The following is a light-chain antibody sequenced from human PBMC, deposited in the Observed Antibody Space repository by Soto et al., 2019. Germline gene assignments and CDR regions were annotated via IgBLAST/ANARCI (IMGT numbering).Light chain of an antibody. V-gene: IGKV3-11*01. CDR2: DAS. CDR3: QQRYAWPPIT. CDR1: QSVFTY. Sequence: EVVLTQSPATLSLSPGEGATLTCRASQSVFTYLAWFQQKPGQAPRLLIYDASNRATGIPVRFSGSGSGTDFTLTISSLEPEDFAVYYCQQRYAWPPITFGQGTRLEIK. J-gene: IGKJ5*01.